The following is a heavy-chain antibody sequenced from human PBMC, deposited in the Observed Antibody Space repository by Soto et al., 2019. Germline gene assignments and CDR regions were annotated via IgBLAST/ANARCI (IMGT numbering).Heavy chain of an antibody. CDR1: GFTFSTYS. J-gene: IGHJ4*02. CDR3: AREGINNYNEYYFDS. D-gene: IGHD4-4*01. CDR2: ISGSGNYT. V-gene: IGHV3-21*01. Sequence: GGSLRLSCAASGFTFSTYSMNWVRQAPGKGLEWVSSISGSGNYTHYADFLRGRFTISRDNAKTSLYLQMNSLRAEDTAVYYCAREGINNYNEYYFDSWGPGTVVTVSS.